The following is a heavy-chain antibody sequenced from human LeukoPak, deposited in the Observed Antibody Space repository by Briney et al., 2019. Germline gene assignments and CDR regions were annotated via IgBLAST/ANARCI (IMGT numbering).Heavy chain of an antibody. J-gene: IGHJ4*02. Sequence: PSETLSLTCTVSGGSINSYYWSWIRQPPGKGLEWIGYISYSGSTNYNPSLKSRVTISVDTSKNQFSLKLSSVTAADTAVYYCASRSSIWSGYQDTLYYFDSWGQGTLVTVSS. CDR1: GGSINSYY. CDR3: ASRSSIWSGYQDTLYYFDS. V-gene: IGHV4-59*01. CDR2: ISYSGST. D-gene: IGHD3-3*01.